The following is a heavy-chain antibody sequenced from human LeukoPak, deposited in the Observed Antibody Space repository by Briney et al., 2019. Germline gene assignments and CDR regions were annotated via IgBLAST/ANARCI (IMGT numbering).Heavy chain of an antibody. CDR1: GVSISSFY. V-gene: IGHV4-59*01. CDR2: IYYSGST. Sequence: PSETLSLTCTVSGVSISSFYWSWIRQPPGKGLECIGYIYYSGSTNYNPSLKSRVTLSVDTSKNQFSLKLSSVTAADTALYYCARAGYGVGDTAHHYFDYWGQGTLVTVSS. D-gene: IGHD1-26*01. CDR3: ARAGYGVGDTAHHYFDY. J-gene: IGHJ4*02.